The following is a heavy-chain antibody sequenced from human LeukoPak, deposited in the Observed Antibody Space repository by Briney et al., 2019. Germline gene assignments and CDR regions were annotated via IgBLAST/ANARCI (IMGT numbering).Heavy chain of an antibody. CDR1: GYTVTSYD. CDR3: ARVGRLEWLSAYDY. D-gene: IGHD3-3*01. V-gene: IGHV1-46*01. Sequence: ASVTVSCTASGYTVTSYDMHWVRQAPGQGLEWMGIINPSDGSTSYAKKFQGRVTMTRDTSTSTVYMELSSLRSEDTAVYYCARVGRLEWLSAYDYWGQGTLVTVSS. J-gene: IGHJ4*02. CDR2: INPSDGST.